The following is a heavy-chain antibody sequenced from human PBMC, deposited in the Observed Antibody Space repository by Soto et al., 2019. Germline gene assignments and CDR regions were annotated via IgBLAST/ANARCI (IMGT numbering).Heavy chain of an antibody. CDR3: ARHVDSESPKYFQH. D-gene: IGHD4-4*01. Sequence: SETLSLTCTVSGGSITSYYWSWIRQPPGKGLEWIGYISYSGRTNYNPSLKSRATISVETSRTQFSLKLSSVTAADTAVYYCARHVDSESPKYFQHWGQGTLVTVS. J-gene: IGHJ1*01. CDR2: ISYSGRT. CDR1: GGSITSYY. V-gene: IGHV4-59*08.